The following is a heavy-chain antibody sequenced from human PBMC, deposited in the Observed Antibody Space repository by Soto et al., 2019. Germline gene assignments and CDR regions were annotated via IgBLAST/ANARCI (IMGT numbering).Heavy chain of an antibody. CDR3: ARVGYCSGGSCPRSSYYYYGMDV. D-gene: IGHD2-15*01. J-gene: IGHJ6*02. CDR1: GFTFSSYA. CDR2: ISYDGSNK. Sequence: LSLTCAASGFTFSSYAMHWVRQAPGKGLEWVAVISYDGSNKYYADSVKGRFTISSDNSKNQLYLQMNSLRAEDTAVYYCARVGYCSGGSCPRSSYYYYGMDVLGQGTTVTVSS. V-gene: IGHV3-30-3*01.